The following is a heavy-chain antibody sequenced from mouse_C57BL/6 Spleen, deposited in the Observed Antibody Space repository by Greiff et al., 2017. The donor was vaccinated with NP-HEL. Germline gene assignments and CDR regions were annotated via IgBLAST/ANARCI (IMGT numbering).Heavy chain of an antibody. Sequence: QVQLQQSGAELVRPGSSVKLSCKASGYTFTSYWMHWVKQRPIQGLEWIGNIDPSDSETHYNQKFKDKATLTVDKSSSTAYMQLSSLTSEDSAVYYCASSSIHAMDYWGQGTSVTVSS. CDR3: ASSSIHAMDY. V-gene: IGHV1-52*01. J-gene: IGHJ4*01. CDR2: IDPSDSET. D-gene: IGHD3-2*02. CDR1: GYTFTSYW.